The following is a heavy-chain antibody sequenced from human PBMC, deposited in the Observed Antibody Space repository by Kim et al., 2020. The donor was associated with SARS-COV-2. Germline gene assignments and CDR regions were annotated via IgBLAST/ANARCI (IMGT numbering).Heavy chain of an antibody. D-gene: IGHD5-18*01. J-gene: IGHJ3*02. Sequence: YADSVRGRFTISRDNSKDTLYLQMNSLRGDDTAVYYCAKGQYSYGSDAFDIWGQGTLVSVSS. V-gene: IGHV3-23*01. CDR3: AKGQYSYGSDAFDI.